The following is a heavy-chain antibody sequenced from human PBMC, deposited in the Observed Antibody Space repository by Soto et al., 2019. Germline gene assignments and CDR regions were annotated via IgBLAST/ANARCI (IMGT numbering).Heavy chain of an antibody. CDR1: GDSVSSNSAA. Sequence: SQTLSLTCAISGDSVSSNSAAWNWIRQSPSRGLEWLGRTYYRSKWYNDYAVSVKSRITINPDTSKNQFSLQLNSVTPEDTAVYYCARGVRFGELFSYYGMDVWGQGTTVTVSS. D-gene: IGHD3-10*01. CDR2: TYYRSKWYN. CDR3: ARGVRFGELFSYYGMDV. J-gene: IGHJ6*02. V-gene: IGHV6-1*01.